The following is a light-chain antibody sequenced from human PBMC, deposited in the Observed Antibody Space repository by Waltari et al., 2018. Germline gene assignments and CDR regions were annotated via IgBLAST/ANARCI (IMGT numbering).Light chain of an antibody. V-gene: IGLV1-44*01. J-gene: IGLJ3*02. CDR2: TNN. CDR3: AAWDDSLDVWV. Sequence: QSVLTQPPSASGPPGQRVSFSCSGTSSHIGSNSVNWYQHLPGPAPKLLIHTNNQRPSGVPDRFSGSKSGTSASLAISGLRSEDEADYFCAAWDDSLDVWVFGGGTKLTVL. CDR1: SSHIGSNS.